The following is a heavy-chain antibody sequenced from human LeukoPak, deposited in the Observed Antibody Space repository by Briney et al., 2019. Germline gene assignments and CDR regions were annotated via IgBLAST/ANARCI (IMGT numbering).Heavy chain of an antibody. CDR3: ARGKRSGYYYVELDY. CDR1: GFTFDDYA. V-gene: IGHV3-9*01. CDR2: ISWNSGSI. J-gene: IGHJ4*02. Sequence: GGSLRLSCAASGFTFDDYAMHWVRQAPGKGLEWVSGISWNSGSIGYADSVKGRFTISRDNAKNSLYLQMNSLRAEDTALYYCARGKRSGYYYVELDYWGQGTLVTVSS. D-gene: IGHD3-22*01.